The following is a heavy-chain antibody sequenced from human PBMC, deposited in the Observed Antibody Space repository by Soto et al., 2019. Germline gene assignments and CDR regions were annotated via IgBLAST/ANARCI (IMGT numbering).Heavy chain of an antibody. CDR1: GGSFSGYY. Sequence: SETLSLTCAVYGGSFSGYYWSWNRQPPGKGLEWIGEIHHSGRTNYNPSLKSRVTISVDTSKNQFSLKLSSVTAADTAVYYCGRVRSGYYYYGMDVWRHGSTGIVCS. J-gene: IGHJ6*02. V-gene: IGHV4-34*01. CDR3: GRVRSGYYYYGMDV. CDR2: IHHSGRT. D-gene: IGHD3-10*01.